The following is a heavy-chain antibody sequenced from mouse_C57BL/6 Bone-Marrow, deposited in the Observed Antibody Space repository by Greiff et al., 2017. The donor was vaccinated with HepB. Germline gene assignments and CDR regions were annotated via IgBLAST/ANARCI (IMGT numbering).Heavy chain of an antibody. V-gene: IGHV10-1*01. D-gene: IGHD1-1*01. CDR2: IRSKSNNYAT. CDR1: GFSFNTYA. Sequence: DVQLVESGGGLVQPKGSLKLSCAASGFSFNTYAMNWVRQAPGTGLEWVARIRSKSNNYATYYADSVKDRFTISRDDSESMLYLQMNNLKTEDTAMYYCVRSHYYGSRREYFDVWGTGTTVTVAS. J-gene: IGHJ1*03. CDR3: VRSHYYGSRREYFDV.